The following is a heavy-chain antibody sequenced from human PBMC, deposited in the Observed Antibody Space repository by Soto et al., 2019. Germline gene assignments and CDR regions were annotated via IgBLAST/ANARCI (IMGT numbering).Heavy chain of an antibody. CDR3: AKIPIDIVLMVYAIPSAYYFDY. D-gene: IGHD2-8*01. Sequence: GCLLIACSASGCTFSSYAMSGVRQAAGKGLEWVSAISGSGGSTYYADSVKGRFTISRDNSKNTLYLQMNSLRAEDTAVYYCAKIPIDIVLMVYAIPSAYYFDYWGQGTLVTVSS. CDR1: GCTFSSYA. J-gene: IGHJ4*02. CDR2: ISGSGGST. V-gene: IGHV3-23*01.